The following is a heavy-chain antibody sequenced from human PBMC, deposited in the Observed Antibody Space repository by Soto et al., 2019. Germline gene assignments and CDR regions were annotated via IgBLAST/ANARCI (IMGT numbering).Heavy chain of an antibody. CDR2: IKSRADGGTT. CDR1: GFSFSNAW. CDR3: TTGSTSTKNY. J-gene: IGHJ4*02. D-gene: IGHD3-10*01. V-gene: IGHV3-15*01. Sequence: GGSLRLSCAASGFSFSNAWLSWVRQAPGKGLEWVGRIKSRADGGTTDYTAPVKGRFAISRDDSKNTLYLQMNSLKTEDTAVYYCTTGSTSTKNYWGQGTLVTVLL.